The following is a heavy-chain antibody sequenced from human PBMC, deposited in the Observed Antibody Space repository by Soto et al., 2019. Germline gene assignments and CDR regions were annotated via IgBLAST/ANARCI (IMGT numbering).Heavy chain of an antibody. CDR3: VGGYYHGDY. J-gene: IGHJ4*02. CDR1: GFTFSSYG. D-gene: IGHD3-22*01. Sequence: QVQLVESGGGVVQPGRSLRLSCAASGFTFSSYGMHWVRQAPGKGLQWVAVISYDGSNKYYADSVKGRFTISRDNSKNTLYLQKNSLRPDDTAVYYCVGGYYHGDYWGQGTLVTVSS. CDR2: ISYDGSNK. V-gene: IGHV3-30*03.